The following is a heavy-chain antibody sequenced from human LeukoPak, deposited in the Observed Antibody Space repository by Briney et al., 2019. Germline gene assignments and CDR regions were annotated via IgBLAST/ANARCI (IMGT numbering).Heavy chain of an antibody. CDR2: INPSGGST. V-gene: IGHV1-46*01. CDR3: ARGRVNYYGSGSYSYFDY. Sequence: ASVKVSCKASGYTFTGYYMHWVRQAPGQGLEWMGIINPSGGSTSYAQKFQGRVTMTRDTSTSTVYMELSSLRSEDTAVYYCARGRVNYYGSGSYSYFDYWGQGTLVTVSS. CDR1: GYTFTGYY. D-gene: IGHD3-10*01. J-gene: IGHJ4*02.